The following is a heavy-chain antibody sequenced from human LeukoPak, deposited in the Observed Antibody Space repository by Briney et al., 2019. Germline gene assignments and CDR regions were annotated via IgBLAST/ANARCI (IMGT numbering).Heavy chain of an antibody. J-gene: IGHJ3*02. Sequence: GGSLRLSCAASGFTFSTYAMHWVRRAPGKGLEWVALISYDGSNKYYADSVKGRFTISRDNSKNTLYLQMNSLRAEDTAVYYCARDGVVVGGIDAFDIWGQGTMVTVSS. CDR3: ARDGVVVGGIDAFDI. CDR2: ISYDGSNK. V-gene: IGHV3-30-3*01. CDR1: GFTFSTYA. D-gene: IGHD2-21*01.